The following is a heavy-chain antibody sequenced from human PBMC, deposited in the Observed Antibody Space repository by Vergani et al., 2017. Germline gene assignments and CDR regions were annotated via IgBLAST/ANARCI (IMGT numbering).Heavy chain of an antibody. CDR1: GYTFNSYY. CDR2: INPSGGST. Sequence: QVQLVQSGAEVKKPEASVKVSCKASGYTFNSYYMHWVRQAPGQGLEWMGIINPSGGSTSYARKFEGRVTMTRDTSTSTVYMELSSLRSEDPAVYYCATVRVGATGEDYWGQGTLVTVSS. D-gene: IGHD1-26*01. V-gene: IGHV1-46*02. CDR3: ATVRVGATGEDY. J-gene: IGHJ4*02.